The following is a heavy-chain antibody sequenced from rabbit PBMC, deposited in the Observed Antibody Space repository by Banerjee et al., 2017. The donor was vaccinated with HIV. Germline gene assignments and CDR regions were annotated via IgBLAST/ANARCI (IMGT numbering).Heavy chain of an antibody. D-gene: IGHD4-2*01. CDR2: ISTTSGIT. J-gene: IGHJ4*01. Sequence: QEQLEESGGDLVKPEGSLTLTCTASGFSFSSSYYMCWVRQAPGKGLELIACISTTSGITYYASWVNGRFTISTSTSLNTVDLKMTSLTAADTATYFCAREADYAAQFSLWGPGTLVTDS. CDR3: AREADYAAQFSL. CDR1: GFSFSSSYY. V-gene: IGHV1S43*01.